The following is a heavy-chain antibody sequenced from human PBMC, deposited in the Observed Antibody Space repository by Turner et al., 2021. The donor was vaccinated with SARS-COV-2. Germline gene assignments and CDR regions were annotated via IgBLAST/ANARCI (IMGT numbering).Heavy chain of an antibody. J-gene: IGHJ5*02. D-gene: IGHD2-2*01. CDR1: GYTLTELS. CDR2: FDPEDGET. CDR3: ATGYQLRVNWFDP. Sequence: QVQLVQSGAEVKKPGASVKVSCKISGYTLTELSMYWVRQAPGKGLEWMGCFDPEDGETIYAQNVQGRVTMTEDTSTDTAYMELSSLRSEDTAVYFCATGYQLRVNWFDPWGQGTLVTVSS. V-gene: IGHV1-24*01.